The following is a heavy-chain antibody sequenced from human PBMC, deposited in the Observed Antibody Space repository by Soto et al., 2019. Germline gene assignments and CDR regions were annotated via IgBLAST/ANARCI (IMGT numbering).Heavy chain of an antibody. Sequence: HPGGSLRLSCSASGFTFSSYGMHWVRQAPGKGLEWVAVISYDGSNKYYADSVKGRFTISRDNSKNTLYLQMNSLRAEDTAVYYCAKEIESSADSAFDSWGQGNVVTVSS. CDR3: AKEIESSADSAFDS. D-gene: IGHD2-2*01. V-gene: IGHV3-30*18. J-gene: IGHJ4*02. CDR1: GFTFSSYG. CDR2: ISYDGSNK.